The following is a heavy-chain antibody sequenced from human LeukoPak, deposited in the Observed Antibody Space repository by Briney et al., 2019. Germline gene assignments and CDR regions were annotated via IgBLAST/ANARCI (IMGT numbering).Heavy chain of an antibody. Sequence: ASVKVSCNASGYIFTGYYMHWVRQAPGQGLEWLGWINPNSGGTNYPQKFQGRVTMTRDTSISTAYMELRSLRSDDTAVYYCARDHGSYWGQGTLVTVSS. V-gene: IGHV1-2*02. CDR1: GYIFTGYY. CDR2: INPNSGGT. J-gene: IGHJ4*02. CDR3: ARDHGSY.